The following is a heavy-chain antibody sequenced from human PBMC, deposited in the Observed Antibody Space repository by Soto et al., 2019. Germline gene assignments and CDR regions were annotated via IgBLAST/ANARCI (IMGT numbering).Heavy chain of an antibody. Sequence: SETLSLTCAVYDGSLSDDYYTWTRQSPGKGLEWIGEIHPSGSTYYNPFLKTRVTLSQDTSKKQFSLNLISVTAADTGEYYCSRGNDAYKGGRTWGQGTLVTVSS. CDR2: IHPSGST. CDR1: DGSLSDDY. D-gene: IGHD1-1*01. J-gene: IGHJ5*02. V-gene: IGHV4-34*01. CDR3: SRGNDAYKGGRT.